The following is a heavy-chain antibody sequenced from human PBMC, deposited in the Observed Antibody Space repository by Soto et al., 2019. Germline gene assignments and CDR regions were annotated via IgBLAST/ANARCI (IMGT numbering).Heavy chain of an antibody. D-gene: IGHD2-2*01. Sequence: GGSLRLSCAASGFTFSNAWMSWVRQAPGKGLEWVGRIKSKTDGRPTDYASAVKGRFTITREDSKNKLYLQMNILKTKATAVYYCTSMVVGTAAVADGFDIWGQGTMVTVSS. V-gene: IGHV3-15*01. J-gene: IGHJ3*02. CDR2: IKSKTDGRPT. CDR3: TSMVVGTAAVADGFDI. CDR1: GFTFSNAW.